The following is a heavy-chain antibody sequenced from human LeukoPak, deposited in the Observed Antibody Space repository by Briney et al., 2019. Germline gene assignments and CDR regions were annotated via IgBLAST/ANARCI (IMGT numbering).Heavy chain of an antibody. CDR3: ARYDSTWDNFDY. V-gene: IGHV4-4*07. Sequence: PSETLSLTCTVSGGSINAYYWTWIRQPAGEELEWIGRIHTSGSTYYNPSLKGRALMTLDKPNNQFSLELKSLTAADTAVYYCARYDSTWDNFDYWGQGTLVTVSS. CDR1: GGSINAYY. CDR2: IHTSGST. J-gene: IGHJ4*02. D-gene: IGHD3-22*01.